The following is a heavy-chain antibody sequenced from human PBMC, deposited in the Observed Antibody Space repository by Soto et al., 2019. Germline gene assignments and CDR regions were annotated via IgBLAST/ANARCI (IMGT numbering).Heavy chain of an antibody. CDR2: IIPIFGTA. CDR3: ARDHDVDTAMLQRPRFDYYAMDV. V-gene: IGHV1-69*01. J-gene: IGHJ6*02. CDR1: GGTFSSYA. D-gene: IGHD5-18*01. Sequence: QVQLVQSGAEVKKPGSSVKVSCKASGGTFSSYAISWVRQAPGQGLEWMGGIIPIFGTANYAQKFQGRVTITADESTSTAYMELNSLRAEDTAVYYCARDHDVDTAMLQRPRFDYYAMDVWGQGTTVTVSS.